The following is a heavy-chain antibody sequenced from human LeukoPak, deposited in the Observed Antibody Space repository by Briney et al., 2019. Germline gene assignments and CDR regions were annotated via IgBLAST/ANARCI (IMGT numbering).Heavy chain of an antibody. V-gene: IGHV3-33*01. CDR3: ARDGRYYYGSGSYPHLGY. Sequence: GGSLRLSCAASGFTVSGHGMHWVRQAPGKGLEWVAVIWYDGSNKYYADSVKGRFTISRDNSKNTLYLQMNSLRAEDTAVYYCARDGRYYYGSGSYPHLGYWGQGTLVTVSS. D-gene: IGHD3-10*01. J-gene: IGHJ4*02. CDR2: IWYDGSNK. CDR1: GFTVSGHG.